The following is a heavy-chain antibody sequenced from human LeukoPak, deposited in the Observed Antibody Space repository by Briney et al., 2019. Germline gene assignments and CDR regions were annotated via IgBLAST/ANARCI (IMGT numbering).Heavy chain of an antibody. CDR2: MNPNSGNT. V-gene: IGHV1-8*01. CDR1: GYTFTSYD. CDR3: ARLHYDSSAYYYNDY. J-gene: IGHJ4*02. Sequence: GASVTVSCKASGYTFTSYDINWVRQAAGQGLEWMGWMNPNSGNTGYAQKFQGRVTMTRNTSISTAYMELSSLRSEDTAVYFCARLHYDSSAYYYNDYWGQGTLVTVSS. D-gene: IGHD3-22*01.